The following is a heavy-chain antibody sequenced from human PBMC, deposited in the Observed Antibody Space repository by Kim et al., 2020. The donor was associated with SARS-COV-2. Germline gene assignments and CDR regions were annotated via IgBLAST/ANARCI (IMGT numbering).Heavy chain of an antibody. V-gene: IGHV3-33*05. CDR1: GFTFSRSG. CDR2: IPYDGSNK. D-gene: IGHD6-13*01. CDR3: ARDSKDSSRFGLGYLDY. J-gene: IGHJ4*02. Sequence: GGSLRLSCAASGFTFSRSGMHWVRQAPGKGLEWVAIIPYDGSNKYYADSVKGRFTNSRDNSKNTLYLEMNSLRAEDTAVYYCARDSKDSSRFGLGYLDYWGQGTLVIVSS.